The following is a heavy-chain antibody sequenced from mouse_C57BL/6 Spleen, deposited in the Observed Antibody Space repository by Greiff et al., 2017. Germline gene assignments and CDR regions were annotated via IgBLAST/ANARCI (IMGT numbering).Heavy chain of an antibody. CDR1: GYSFTDYN. CDR3: ARGYYGSSHWYCDG. Sequence: VQLQQSGPELVKPGASVKISCKASGYSFTDYNMNWVKQSTGKSLEWIGVINPNYGTTSYNQKFKGKATLTVDKSSSTAYMPLNSLTSEDSAVYYGARGYYGSSHWYCDGWGTGTTVTVSS. V-gene: IGHV1-39*01. J-gene: IGHJ1*03. D-gene: IGHD1-1*01. CDR2: INPNYGTT.